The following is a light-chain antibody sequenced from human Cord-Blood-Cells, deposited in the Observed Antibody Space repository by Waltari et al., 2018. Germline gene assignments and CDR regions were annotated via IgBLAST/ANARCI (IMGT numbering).Light chain of an antibody. V-gene: IGKV1-39*01. CDR3: QQSYSTPFT. J-gene: IGKJ3*01. CDR1: QSISSY. CDR2: AAS. Sequence: IPMTQSPSSLSASVVDRATITCRASQSISSYLNWYQQKPGKAPTLLIYAASSLQSGVPSMCSGSGSGTDFTLTISSLQPEDFATYYGQQSYSTPFTFGPGTKVDIK.